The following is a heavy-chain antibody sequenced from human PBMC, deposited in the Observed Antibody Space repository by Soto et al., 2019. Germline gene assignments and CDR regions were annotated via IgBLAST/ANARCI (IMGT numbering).Heavy chain of an antibody. CDR1: GGSISSGGDY. Sequence: PSETLSLTCTVSGGSISSGGDYWSWIRQHPGKGLEWIGYIYYSGSTYYNPSLKSRVTISVDTSKNQFSLKLSSVTAADTAVYYCARDSAGVVAATPHYYYYYMDVWGKGTTVTVSS. V-gene: IGHV4-31*03. D-gene: IGHD2-15*01. CDR2: IYYSGST. J-gene: IGHJ6*03. CDR3: ARDSAGVVAATPHYYYYYMDV.